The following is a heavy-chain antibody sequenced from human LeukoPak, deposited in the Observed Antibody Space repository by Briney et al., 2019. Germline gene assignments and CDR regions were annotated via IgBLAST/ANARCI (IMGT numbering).Heavy chain of an antibody. Sequence: ASMKVSCKASGYTFFDFYMHWVRQATGQGLEWMGWMNPNSGNTGYAQKFQGRVTMTRNTSIGTAYMELSSLRSEDTAVYYCARGTTMVRGVPGVDYWGQGTLVTVSS. J-gene: IGHJ4*02. CDR1: GYTFFDFY. CDR3: ARGTTMVRGVPGVDY. V-gene: IGHV1-8*02. D-gene: IGHD3-10*01. CDR2: MNPNSGNT.